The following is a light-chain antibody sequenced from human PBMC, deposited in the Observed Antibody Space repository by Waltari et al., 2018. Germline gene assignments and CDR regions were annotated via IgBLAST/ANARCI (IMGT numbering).Light chain of an antibody. J-gene: IGKJ5*01. CDR1: QSVLYSSSNMNY. CDR3: QQYYSPPQT. V-gene: IGKV4-1*01. CDR2: WAS. Sequence: DNVLIQSPDSLAVSLGERATINCKSSQSVLYSSSNMNYLAWYQQKPGQPPKLLIYWASTRESGVPDRFSGSGSGTDFTLTISSLQAEDVAVYYCQQYYSPPQTFGQGTRLEIK.